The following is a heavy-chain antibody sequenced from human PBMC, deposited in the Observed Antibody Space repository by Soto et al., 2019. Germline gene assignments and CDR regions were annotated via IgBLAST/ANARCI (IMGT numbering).Heavy chain of an antibody. CDR2: ISYDGSNK. D-gene: IGHD1-7*01. V-gene: IGHV3-30-3*01. CDR1: GFTFSSYA. J-gene: IGHJ4*02. Sequence: QVQLVESGGGVVQPGRSLRLSCAASGFTFSSYAMHWVRQAPGKGLEWVAVISYDGSNKYYADSVKGRFTISRDNSKNTLYLQMNSLRAEDTAVYYCARDLTGTTNFDYWGQGTLVTVSS. CDR3: ARDLTGTTNFDY.